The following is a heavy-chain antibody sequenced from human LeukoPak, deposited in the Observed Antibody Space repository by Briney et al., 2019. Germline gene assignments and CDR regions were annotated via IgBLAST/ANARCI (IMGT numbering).Heavy chain of an antibody. J-gene: IGHJ5*02. CDR1: GGSINNYY. CDR2: IHTSGST. V-gene: IGHV4-4*07. D-gene: IGHD3-9*01. Sequence: SETLSLTCTVSGGSINNYYWSWIRQSAGKGLEWIGHIHTSGSTNYNPSLKSRVTMSVDTSKNQFSLKVNSVTAADTAVYYCARQFDSIRGSNWFDPWGQGTLVTVSS. CDR3: ARQFDSIRGSNWFDP.